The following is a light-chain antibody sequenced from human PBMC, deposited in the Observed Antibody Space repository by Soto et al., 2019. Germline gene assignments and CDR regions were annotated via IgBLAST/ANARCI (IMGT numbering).Light chain of an antibody. Sequence: IVMTQSPATLSVSPGERATLSCRASQSINSNLAWYQQKFGQAPRLLIYGASTRATGVPARFSGSGSGTECTLTITSLQSEDFAVYYCQHYNNWPPWTFGQGNKVEI. CDR1: QSINSN. J-gene: IGKJ1*01. CDR3: QHYNNWPPWT. CDR2: GAS. V-gene: IGKV3-15*01.